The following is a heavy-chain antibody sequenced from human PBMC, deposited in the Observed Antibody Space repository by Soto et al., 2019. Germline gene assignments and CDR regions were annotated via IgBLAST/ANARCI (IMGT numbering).Heavy chain of an antibody. D-gene: IGHD2-15*01. CDR2: ISYDGSKK. Sequence: GGSLRLSCAASGFTFSSFGMHWVRQAPGRGPEWVAIISYDGSKKYYADSVKGRFTVSRDNSNTLYLQMNSLRAEDTAVYYCARDWGYCSGGSCFFYPFDPWGQGTLVTVSS. CDR3: ARDWGYCSGGSCFFYPFDP. V-gene: IGHV3-30*03. CDR1: GFTFSSFG. J-gene: IGHJ5*02.